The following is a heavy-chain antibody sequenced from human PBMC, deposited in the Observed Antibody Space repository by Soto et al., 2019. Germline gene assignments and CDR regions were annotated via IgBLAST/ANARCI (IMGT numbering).Heavy chain of an antibody. J-gene: IGHJ4*02. D-gene: IGHD2-21*01. CDR1: GLTLSEYW. Sequence: EVHLVESGGDLVQPGGSLRLSCAVSGLTLSEYWMHWVRQAPGKGLEWVSRIHSDGTGITYADSVRGRFIISRDGAKNMLYLQMNSLRPEDTAVYYCTNISLDYWGPGTVVTVSS. CDR3: TNISLDY. V-gene: IGHV3-74*03. CDR2: IHSDGTGI.